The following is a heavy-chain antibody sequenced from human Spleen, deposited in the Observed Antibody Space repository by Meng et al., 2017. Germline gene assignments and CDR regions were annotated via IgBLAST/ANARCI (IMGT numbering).Heavy chain of an antibody. CDR1: GFSFSTYG. CDR2: ISFDGSNR. J-gene: IGHJ4*02. Sequence: QVQLVESGGGEVQPGRSLRLSCAASGFSFSTYGMHWVRQAPGKGLEWGSVISFDGSNRYYPDSVRGRFTVSRDNSKNTLYLQLNSLRAEDTAVYYCANRSPGYWGQGTLVTVSS. CDR3: ANRSPGY. V-gene: IGHV3-30*18.